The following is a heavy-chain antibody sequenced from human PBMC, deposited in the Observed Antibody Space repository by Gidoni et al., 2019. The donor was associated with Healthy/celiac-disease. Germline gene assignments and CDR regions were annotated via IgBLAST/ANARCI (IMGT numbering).Heavy chain of an antibody. V-gene: IGHV3-23*01. J-gene: IGHJ4*02. D-gene: IGHD3-10*01. CDR2: ISGSGGST. CDR3: AKAGSGVFDY. CDR1: AFTFSSYA. Sequence: EVQLLESGGGLVQPGGSLRLSCAASAFTFSSYALSWGRQAPGKGLEWVSAISGSGGSTYYADSVKGRFTISRDNSKNTLYLQMNSLRAEDTAVYYCAKAGSGVFDYWGQGTLVTVSS.